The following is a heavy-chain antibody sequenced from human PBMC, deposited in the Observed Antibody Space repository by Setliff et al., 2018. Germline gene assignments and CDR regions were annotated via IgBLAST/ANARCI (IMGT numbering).Heavy chain of an antibody. D-gene: IGHD3-10*01. J-gene: IGHJ5*02. Sequence: SLTCTVSGGSISISGYFWGWIRQPPGKGLEWIGSTSYSGLTYYTPSLRSRATISVDTSKNRFSLQLSSVTAADTAVYYCAGYQGSGSNYKVVNWFDPWGQGTLVTVSS. CDR2: TSYSGLT. V-gene: IGHV4-39*02. CDR3: AGYQGSGSNYKVVNWFDP. CDR1: GGSISISGYF.